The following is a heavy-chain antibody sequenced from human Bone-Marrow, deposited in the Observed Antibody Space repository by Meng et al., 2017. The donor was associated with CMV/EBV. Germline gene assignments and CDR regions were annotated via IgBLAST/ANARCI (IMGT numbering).Heavy chain of an antibody. D-gene: IGHD1-1*01. CDR3: ARAEPGTTLDAFDI. CDR2: ISSSSSYI. CDR1: GFTFSSYS. Sequence: GSLRLSCAASGFTFSSYSMNWVRQAPGKGLEWVSSISSSSSYIYYADSVKGRFTISRDNAKNSLYLQMNGLRAEDTAVYYCARAEPGTTLDAFDIWGQGTMVTVSS. V-gene: IGHV3-21*01. J-gene: IGHJ3*02.